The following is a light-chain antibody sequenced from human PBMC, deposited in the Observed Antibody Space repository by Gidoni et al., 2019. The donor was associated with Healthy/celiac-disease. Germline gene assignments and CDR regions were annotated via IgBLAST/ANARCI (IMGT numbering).Light chain of an antibody. J-gene: IGKJ3*01. Sequence: IVLTQSPGTLSLSPGERATPSCRASQSVSSSYLAWYQQKPGQAPRLLIYGASSRATGIPDRFSGSGSGTDFTLTISRLEPEDFAVYYCQQYGSSPQFTFGPXTKVDIK. V-gene: IGKV3-20*01. CDR1: QSVSSSY. CDR2: GAS. CDR3: QQYGSSPQFT.